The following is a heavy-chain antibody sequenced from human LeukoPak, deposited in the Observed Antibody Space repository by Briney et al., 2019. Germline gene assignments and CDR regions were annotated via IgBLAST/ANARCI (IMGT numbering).Heavy chain of an antibody. D-gene: IGHD6-6*01. CDR3: ARDGYSSSSALDY. CDR2: IIPIFGTA. V-gene: IGHV1-69*13. CDR1: GGTFISYA. Sequence: ASVKVSCKASGGTFISYAISWVRQAPGQGLEWMGGIIPIFGTANYAQKFQGRVTITADESTSTAYMELSSLRSEDTAVYYCARDGYSSSSALDYWGQGTLVTVSS. J-gene: IGHJ4*02.